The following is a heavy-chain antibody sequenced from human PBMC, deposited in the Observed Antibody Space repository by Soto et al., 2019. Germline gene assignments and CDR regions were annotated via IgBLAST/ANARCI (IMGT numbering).Heavy chain of an antibody. D-gene: IGHD3-22*01. Sequence: QVQLVQSGAEVRKPGSSVRVSCKASGGSFNRHTISWVRQAPGQGLEWMGGIIPIFGTANHAQKFQGRVTIIADESTSTVYMALSSLRSDDTAIYSCARGWGYDSTDYYYAYWGQGTLVIVSS. CDR1: GGSFNRHT. V-gene: IGHV1-69*01. CDR2: IIPIFGTA. CDR3: ARGWGYDSTDYYYAY. J-gene: IGHJ4*02.